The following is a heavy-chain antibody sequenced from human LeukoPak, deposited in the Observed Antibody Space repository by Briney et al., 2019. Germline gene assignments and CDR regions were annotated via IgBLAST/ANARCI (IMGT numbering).Heavy chain of an antibody. Sequence: GGSLRLSCAASGFTFSSYAMSWVRQAPAKGLEWVSGISGSGGSTHYADSVKGRFTISRDNSKNTLYLQMNSLRAEDTAVYYCAKEDYYVSGSYRDFDYWGQGTLVTVSS. V-gene: IGHV3-23*01. CDR2: ISGSGGST. CDR1: GFTFSSYA. CDR3: AKEDYYVSGSYRDFDY. J-gene: IGHJ4*02. D-gene: IGHD3-10*01.